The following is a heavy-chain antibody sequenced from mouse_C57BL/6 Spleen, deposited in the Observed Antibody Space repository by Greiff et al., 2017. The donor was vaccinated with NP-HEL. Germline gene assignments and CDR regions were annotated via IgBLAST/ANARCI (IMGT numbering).Heavy chain of an antibody. Sequence: VQLQPSGAELVRPGASVKLSCTASGFNIKDYYMHWVKQRPEQGLEWIGRIDPEDGDSEYAPKFQGKATMTADTSSNTAYLQLSSLTSEDTAVYYCTTPVVGYAMDYWGQGTSVTVAS. CDR3: TTPVVGYAMDY. CDR2: IDPEDGDS. J-gene: IGHJ4*01. D-gene: IGHD1-1*01. CDR1: GFNIKDYY. V-gene: IGHV14-1*01.